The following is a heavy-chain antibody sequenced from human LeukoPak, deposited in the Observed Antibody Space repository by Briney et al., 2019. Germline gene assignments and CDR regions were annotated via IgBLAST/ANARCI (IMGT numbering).Heavy chain of an antibody. Sequence: PSETLSLTCTVSGDSMTHYYWAWLRQPPGKALEWLGYSYYSGRTDYNPSLKGRVYISVNRSRSSNQFSLTLSPVTAADTAVYCCAKVSSVITASFDYWGRGSLVTVSS. CDR3: AKVSSVITASFDY. CDR2: SYYSGRT. D-gene: IGHD3-22*01. J-gene: IGHJ4*02. V-gene: IGHV4-59*13. CDR1: GDSMTHYY.